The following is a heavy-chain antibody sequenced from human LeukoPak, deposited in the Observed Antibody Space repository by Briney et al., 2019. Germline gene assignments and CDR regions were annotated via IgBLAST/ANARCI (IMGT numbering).Heavy chain of an antibody. D-gene: IGHD5-18*01. CDR2: INHSGGT. Sequence: PSETLSLTCAVYGGSFSGYYWSWIRQPPGKGLEWIGEINHSGGTKYNPSLKSRVTISVDTSKNQFSLKLISVTAADTAVYYCARTTEGGYTYGYFYYYYMDVWGKGTTVTISS. CDR3: ARTTEGGYTYGYFYYYYMDV. J-gene: IGHJ6*03. V-gene: IGHV4-34*01. CDR1: GGSFSGYY.